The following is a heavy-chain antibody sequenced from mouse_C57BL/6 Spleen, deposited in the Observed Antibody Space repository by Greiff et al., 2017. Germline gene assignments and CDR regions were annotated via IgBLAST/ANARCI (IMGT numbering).Heavy chain of an antibody. CDR2: ISYDGSN. CDR1: GYSITSGYY. CDR3: ARDSSGHLDY. J-gene: IGHJ4*01. D-gene: IGHD3-2*02. Sequence: EVKLVESGPGLVKPSQSLSLTCSVTGYSITSGYYWNWIRQFPGNKLEWMGYISYDGSNNYNPSLKNRISITRDTSKNQFFLKLNSVTTEDTATYYCARDSSGHLDYWGQGTSVTVSS. V-gene: IGHV3-6*01.